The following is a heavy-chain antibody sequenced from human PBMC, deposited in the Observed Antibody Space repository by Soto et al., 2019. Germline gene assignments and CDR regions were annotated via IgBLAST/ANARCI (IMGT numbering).Heavy chain of an antibody. CDR3: ARSIVVVTALDY. CDR2: INAGNGNT. Sequence: QVQLVQSGAEEKKPGASVKVSCKASGYTFTSYAMHWVRQAPGQRLGWMGWINAGNGNTKYSQKFQGRVTITRDTSASTAYMELSSLRSEDTAVHYCARSIVVVTALDYWGQGTLVTVSS. V-gene: IGHV1-3*05. J-gene: IGHJ4*02. D-gene: IGHD2-21*02. CDR1: GYTFTSYA.